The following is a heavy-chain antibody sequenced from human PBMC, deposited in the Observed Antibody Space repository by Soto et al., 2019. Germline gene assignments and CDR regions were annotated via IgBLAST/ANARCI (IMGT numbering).Heavy chain of an antibody. D-gene: IGHD4-4*01. Sequence: QLQLQESGSGLVKPSQTLSLTCAVSGGSINTATHSWSWIRQPPGKGLEWIGYIYHSGSTYYNPSDNSRVTISIDKSNNQFSRGLSSVTAADTAVYYCARGGGVTTTGDDYWGQGILVTVSS. V-gene: IGHV4-30-2*01. CDR3: ARGGGVTTTGDDY. CDR2: IYHSGST. CDR1: GGSINTATHS. J-gene: IGHJ4*02.